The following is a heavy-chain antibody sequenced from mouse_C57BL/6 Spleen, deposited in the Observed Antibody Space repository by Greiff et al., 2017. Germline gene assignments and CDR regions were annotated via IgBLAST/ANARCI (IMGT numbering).Heavy chain of an antibody. V-gene: IGHV1-55*01. CDR1: GYTFTSYW. CDR3: ARCFGYDGYYVIAY. CDR2: IYPGSGST. J-gene: IGHJ3*01. D-gene: IGHD2-3*01. Sequence: VQLQESGAELVKPGASVKMSCKASGYTFTSYWITWVKQRPGQGLEWIGDIYPGSGSTNYNEKFKSKATLTVDTSSSTAYMQLSSLTSEDSAVYYCARCFGYDGYYVIAYWGQGTLVTASA.